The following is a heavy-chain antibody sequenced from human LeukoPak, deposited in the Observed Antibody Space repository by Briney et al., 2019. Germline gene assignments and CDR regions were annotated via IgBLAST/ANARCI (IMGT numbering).Heavy chain of an antibody. CDR2: ICVSGGRT. CDR3: ANATIPPWLVEDY. CDR1: GFTFSSYA. Sequence: GWALRLSCAASGFTFSSYAMSGVRQAPGKGLEGVAAICVSGGRTYYADSVKGRFTISRDNSKNTLYLQMNSLRAGDAAGCYCANATIPPWLVEDYWGAGTLVTVSS. V-gene: IGHV3-23*01. J-gene: IGHJ4*02. D-gene: IGHD6-19*01.